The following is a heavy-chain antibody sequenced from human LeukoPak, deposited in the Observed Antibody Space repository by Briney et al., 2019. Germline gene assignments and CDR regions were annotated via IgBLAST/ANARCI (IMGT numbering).Heavy chain of an antibody. D-gene: IGHD2-15*01. Sequence: SETLSLTCTVSGGSISSSSYYWGWIRQSPGTGLEWIGSIYYSGSTYYNPSLTSRVTMSVDTSKNQFSLRLNSVTAADTAFYYCARHSPVAATIFYFWGQGTLVTVSS. CDR2: IYYSGST. CDR1: GGSISSSSYY. J-gene: IGHJ4*02. CDR3: ARHSPVAATIFYF. V-gene: IGHV4-39*01.